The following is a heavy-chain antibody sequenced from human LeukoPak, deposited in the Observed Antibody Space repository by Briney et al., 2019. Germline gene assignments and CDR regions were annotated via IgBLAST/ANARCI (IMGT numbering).Heavy chain of an antibody. D-gene: IGHD3-22*01. CDR2: ISSSSSYI. CDR3: ARVTAYYYDSSGYFDQ. V-gene: IGHV3-21*01. Sequence: PGGSLRLSCAASGFTFSSYSMNSVRQAPGKGLEWVASISSSSSYIYYADSVKGRFTISRDNAKNSLYLQMNSLRAEDTAVYYCARVTAYYYDSSGYFDQWGQGTLVTVSS. J-gene: IGHJ4*02. CDR1: GFTFSSYS.